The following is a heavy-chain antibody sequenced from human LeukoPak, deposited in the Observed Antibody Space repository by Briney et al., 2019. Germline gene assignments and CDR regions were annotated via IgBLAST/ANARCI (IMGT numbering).Heavy chain of an antibody. D-gene: IGHD1-26*01. Sequence: GGSLRLSCAASGFTFSSYDMHWVRQATGKGLEWVSAIGTAGDTYYPGSVKGRFTISRENAKNSLYLQMNSLRAGDTAVYYCARAPGYSGIDYWGQGTLVTVSS. CDR1: GFTFSSYD. CDR3: ARAPGYSGIDY. V-gene: IGHV3-13*01. J-gene: IGHJ4*02. CDR2: IGTAGDT.